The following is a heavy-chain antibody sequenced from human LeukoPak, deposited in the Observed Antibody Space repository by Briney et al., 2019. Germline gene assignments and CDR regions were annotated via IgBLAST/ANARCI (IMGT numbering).Heavy chain of an antibody. V-gene: IGHV4-34*01. J-gene: IGHJ4*02. D-gene: IGHD3-9*01. CDR2: IKHSGIT. Sequence: SETPSLTCAVYGGSFRGYYWSCSREPPGKGLEWSWEIKHSGITNYNPSLKSRVTISVDTSKNQFSLKLSSVTAADTAVYYCARRGLYDILTGYYRRGVSFDYWGQGTLVTVSS. CDR1: GGSFRGYY. CDR3: ARRGLYDILTGYYRRGVSFDY.